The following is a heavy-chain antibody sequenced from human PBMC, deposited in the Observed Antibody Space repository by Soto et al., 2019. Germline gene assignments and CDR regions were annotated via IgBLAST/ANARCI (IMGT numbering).Heavy chain of an antibody. CDR3: TADHWS. CDR2: INRKIDGETT. CDR1: GFIFSDHY. J-gene: IGHJ4*02. V-gene: IGHV3-15*07. Sequence: GSLRLSCAASGFIFSDHYMDWVRQAPGKGLEWVARINRKIDGETTDYAAPVEGRFTIARDDSKNTLYLQMSSLKIEDTAVYFCTADHWSWGQGTLVTVSS. D-gene: IGHD3-3*01.